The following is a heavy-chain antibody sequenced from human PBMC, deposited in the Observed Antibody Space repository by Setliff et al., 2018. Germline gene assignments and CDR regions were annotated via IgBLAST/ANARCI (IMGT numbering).Heavy chain of an antibody. CDR3: ARVVIRGLVTRYYFDY. D-gene: IGHD3-10*01. J-gene: IGHJ4*02. CDR1: GFSFSRHW. CDR2: MKQDGTEQ. V-gene: IGHV3-7*05. Sequence: PGGSLRLSCVVSGFSFSRHWMSWVRQVPGKGLEWVANMKQDGTEQYYLDSVKGRFTISRDNAKNSLYLQMNSLRAEDTAVYYCARVVIRGLVTRYYFDYWGPGTLVTVSS.